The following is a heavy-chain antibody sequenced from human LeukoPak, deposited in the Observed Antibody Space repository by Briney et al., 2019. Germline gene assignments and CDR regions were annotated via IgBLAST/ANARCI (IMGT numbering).Heavy chain of an antibody. CDR2: IYYSGST. CDR1: GGSISSYY. V-gene: IGHV4-59*08. J-gene: IGHJ4*02. CDR3: ARGSSWSPFDY. D-gene: IGHD6-13*01. Sequence: SETLSLTCTVSGGSISSYYWSWIRQPPGKGLEWIGYIYYSGSTNYNPSLESRVTISVDTSKNQFSLKLSSVTAADTAVYYCARGSSWSPFDYWGQGTLVTVSS.